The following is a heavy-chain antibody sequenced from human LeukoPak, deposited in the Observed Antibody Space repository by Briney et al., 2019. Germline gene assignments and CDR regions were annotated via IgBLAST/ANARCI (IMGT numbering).Heavy chain of an antibody. CDR3: TSGVALGAPGEGLDY. V-gene: IGHV1-2*02. Sequence: GASVKVSCKASGYTFTSCYTHWLRQAPGQGLEWMGWINPNSGATEYAQKFQGRVTMTRDTSISTADMELSSLGSDDTAVYYCTSGVALGAPGEGLDYWGQGTLVTVSS. J-gene: IGHJ4*02. D-gene: IGHD2-21*01. CDR1: GYTFTSCY. CDR2: INPNSGAT.